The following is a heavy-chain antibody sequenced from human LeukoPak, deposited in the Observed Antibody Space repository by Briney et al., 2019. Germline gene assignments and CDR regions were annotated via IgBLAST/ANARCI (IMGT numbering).Heavy chain of an antibody. CDR3: ARISRFGDYDSIFF. D-gene: IGHD4-17*01. CDR1: GYTFTAFTDYY. Sequence: ASVKVSCKASGYTFTAFTDYYIHWVRQAPGEGLEWMGRINPNSGYTDYAQKFQGRVTMTRDTSISTAYMELSSLKSDDTAVYYCARISRFGDYDSIFFWGQGTLVTVSS. J-gene: IGHJ4*02. CDR2: INPNSGYT. V-gene: IGHV1-2*06.